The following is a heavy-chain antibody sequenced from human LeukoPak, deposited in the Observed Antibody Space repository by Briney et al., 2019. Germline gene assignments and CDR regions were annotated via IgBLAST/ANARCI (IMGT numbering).Heavy chain of an antibody. V-gene: IGHV3-30*18. CDR3: AKSGLTGEYY. J-gene: IGHJ4*02. CDR1: GFTFSSYG. CDR2: MSFDGSSE. D-gene: IGHD7-27*01. Sequence: GRSLTLSCAASGFTFSSYGMHWVRQAPGKGLEWVAVMSFDGSSEYYADSVKGRFTISRDNSKNTLYLQMNSLRAEDTAVYYCAKSGLTGEYYWGQGTLVTVSS.